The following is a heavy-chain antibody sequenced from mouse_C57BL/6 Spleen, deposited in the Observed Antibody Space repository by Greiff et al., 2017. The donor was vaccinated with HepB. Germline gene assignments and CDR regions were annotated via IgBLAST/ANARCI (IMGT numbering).Heavy chain of an antibody. V-gene: IGHV1-82*01. CDR3: ASSSYYFDY. J-gene: IGHJ2*01. Sequence: QVQLQQSGPELVKPGASVKISCKASGYAFSSSWMNWVKQRPGKGLEWIGRIYPGDGDTNYNGKFKGKATLTADKSSSTAYMQLSSLTSDDSAVYFCASSSYYFDYWGQGTTLTVSS. CDR1: GYAFSSSW. CDR2: IYPGDGDT. D-gene: IGHD1-1*01.